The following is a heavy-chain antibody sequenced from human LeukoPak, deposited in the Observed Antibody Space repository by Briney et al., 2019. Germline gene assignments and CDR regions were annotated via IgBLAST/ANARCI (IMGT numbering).Heavy chain of an antibody. Sequence: PGGSLRLSCAASGFTFSSSAMSWVRQAPGKGLEWVSAISNNGGYTYYADSVQGRFTISRDNSKSTLCLQMNSLRAEDTAVYYCATVYSSSPLRPMDVWGQGTTVTVSS. J-gene: IGHJ6*02. V-gene: IGHV3-23*01. CDR3: ATVYSSSPLRPMDV. D-gene: IGHD2-2*01. CDR2: ISNNGGYT. CDR1: GFTFSSSA.